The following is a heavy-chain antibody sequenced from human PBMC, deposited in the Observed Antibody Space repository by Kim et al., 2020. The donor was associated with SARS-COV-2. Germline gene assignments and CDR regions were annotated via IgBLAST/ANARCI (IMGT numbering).Heavy chain of an antibody. CDR3: ASLTQVGPAAVSYSYYMDV. V-gene: IGHV3-33*01. J-gene: IGHJ6*03. Sequence: GGSRRLSCAASGFTFSSYGMHWVRQAPGKGLEWVAVIWYDGSNTYYADSVKGGFTISRDNSKNTLYLQMNSLRAEDTAVYYCASLTQVGPAAVSYSYYMDVWGKGTTVTVSS. D-gene: IGHD2-2*01. CDR1: GFTFSSYG. CDR2: IWYDGSNT.